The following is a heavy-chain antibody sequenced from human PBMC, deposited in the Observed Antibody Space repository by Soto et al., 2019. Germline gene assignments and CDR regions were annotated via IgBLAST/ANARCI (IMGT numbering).Heavy chain of an antibody. CDR2: IYYSGAT. D-gene: IGHD1-26*01. CDR3: AGLAYSGYLQT. CDR1: GDSISTSSYY. V-gene: IGHV4-39*02. J-gene: IGHJ1*01. Sequence: SETLSLTCDVSGDSISTSSYYWGWIRQPPGKGLEWIASIYYSGATYYNPTPQSRVTISVDTSNNRFSLTLCSLTAADTAVYFCAGLAYSGYLQTWGQGSLVTVSS.